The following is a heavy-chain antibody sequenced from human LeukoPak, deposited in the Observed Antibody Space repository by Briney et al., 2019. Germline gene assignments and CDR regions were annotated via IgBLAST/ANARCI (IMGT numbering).Heavy chain of an antibody. V-gene: IGHV4-61*02. CDR2: IYTSENT. Sequence: SETLSLTCTVSGGSISSGSFYWSWIRQPAGKGLEWIGRIYTSENTDYNPSLKSRVTISVDTSKNQFSLKLSSVTAADTAVYYCAREEYWFDPWGQGTLVTVSS. J-gene: IGHJ5*02. CDR3: AREEYWFDP. CDR1: GGSISSGSFY.